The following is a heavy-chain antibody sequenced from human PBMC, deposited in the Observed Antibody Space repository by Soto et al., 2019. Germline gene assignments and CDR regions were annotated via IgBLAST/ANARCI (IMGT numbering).Heavy chain of an antibody. V-gene: IGHV3-30-3*01. CDR3: ARPDLDGWSYPDY. D-gene: IGHD1-26*01. CDR2: ISYDGSKK. CDR1: GFTFSNYA. J-gene: IGHJ4*02. Sequence: QVQLVESGGGVVQPGRSLRLSCAASGFTFSNYAMHWVRQAPGKGLEWVAVISYDGSKKYYAESVKGRFTISRDNSKNTLYLQMNSLRAEATAMYYCARPDLDGWSYPDYWGQGTLVTVSS.